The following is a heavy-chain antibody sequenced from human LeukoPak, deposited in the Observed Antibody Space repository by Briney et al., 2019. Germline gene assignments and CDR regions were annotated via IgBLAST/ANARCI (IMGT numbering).Heavy chain of an antibody. D-gene: IGHD6-13*01. CDR1: GGSISSRSYY. V-gene: IGHV4-39*07. Sequence: SETLSLTCSVSGGSISSRSYYWGWIRQPPGKGLEWIGEIYHSGSTNYNPSLKSRVTVSVDKSKNQFSLKLSSVTAADTAVYYCARAGIAAAGYAGDYWGQGTLVTVSS. J-gene: IGHJ4*02. CDR2: IYHSGST. CDR3: ARAGIAAAGYAGDY.